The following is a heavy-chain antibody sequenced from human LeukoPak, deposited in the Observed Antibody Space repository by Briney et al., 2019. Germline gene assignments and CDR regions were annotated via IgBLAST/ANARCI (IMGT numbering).Heavy chain of an antibody. CDR3: ARGHSNCSPTSCYFPSEY. CDR2: IYNGGRT. Sequence: SETLSLTCTVSGASISSYYWSWIRQPPGKGPEWIGYIYNGGRTNYNPSLKSRVTISVDTSKNQFSLRLTSVTAADTAVYYCARGHSNCSPTSCYFPSEYWGQGTLVTVSS. CDR1: GASISSYY. J-gene: IGHJ4*02. D-gene: IGHD2-2*01. V-gene: IGHV4-59*01.